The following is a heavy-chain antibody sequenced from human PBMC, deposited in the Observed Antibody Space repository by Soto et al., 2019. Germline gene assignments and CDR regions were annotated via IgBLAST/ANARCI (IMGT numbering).Heavy chain of an antibody. V-gene: IGHV3-23*01. CDR2: ISGSGGRT. CDR1: GFTFSSYA. CDR3: AKDRLVGATWGSHYYGMDV. D-gene: IGHD1-26*01. Sequence: EVQLLESGGGLVQPGGSLRLSCAASGFTFSSYALSWVRQAPGKGLEWVSAISGSGGRTSYADSVKGRFTISRDNSKNTLYLQMNSLRAEDTAVYYCAKDRLVGATWGSHYYGMDVWGQGTTVTVPS. J-gene: IGHJ6*02.